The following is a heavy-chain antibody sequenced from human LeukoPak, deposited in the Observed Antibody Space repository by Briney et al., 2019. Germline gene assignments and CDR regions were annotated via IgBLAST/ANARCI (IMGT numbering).Heavy chain of an antibody. Sequence: PGGSLRLSCAASGFTFTSYAMNWVRQAPGKRLERVATISGSGSSTYYVDSVKGRFTISRDNSKNTLYLEMESLRAEDPAEYYCAKDSNGWYQRGSNYFDYWGQGTLVTVSS. V-gene: IGHV3-23*01. J-gene: IGHJ4*02. CDR2: ISGSGSST. CDR3: AKDSNGWYQRGSNYFDY. CDR1: GFTFTSYA. D-gene: IGHD6-19*01.